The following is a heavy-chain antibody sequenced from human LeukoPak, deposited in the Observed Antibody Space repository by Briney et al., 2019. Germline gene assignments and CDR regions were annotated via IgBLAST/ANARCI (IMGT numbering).Heavy chain of an antibody. D-gene: IGHD3-9*01. CDR1: GVSISSSNSY. CDR2: IFYSGST. CDR3: ATELRLTGGAFDI. J-gene: IGHJ3*02. V-gene: IGHV4-39*07. Sequence: SETLSLTCTVSGVSISSSNSYWGWVRQPPGKALEWIGNIFYSGSTYYNPSLKSRVTISVDTSKNQFSLKLSSVTAADTAVYYCATELRLTGGAFDIWGQGTMVTVSS.